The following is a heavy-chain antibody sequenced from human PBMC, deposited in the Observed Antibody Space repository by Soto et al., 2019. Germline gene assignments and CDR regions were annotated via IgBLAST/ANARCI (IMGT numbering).Heavy chain of an antibody. CDR1: GGSISSYY. CDR2: IYYSGST. J-gene: IGHJ4*02. Sequence: SDTLSLTCTVSGGSISSYYWSWIRQPPGKGLEWIGYIYYSGSTNYNPSLKSRVTISVDTSKNQFSLKLSSVTAADTAVYYCARASPTLTFDYWGQGTLVTVSS. CDR3: ARASPTLTFDY. V-gene: IGHV4-59*01.